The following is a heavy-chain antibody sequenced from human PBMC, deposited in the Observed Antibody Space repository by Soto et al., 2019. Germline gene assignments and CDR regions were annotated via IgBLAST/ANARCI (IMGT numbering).Heavy chain of an antibody. D-gene: IGHD3-3*01. J-gene: IGHJ5*01. Sequence: EVQLLESGGGLVQPGGSLRLSCAASGFTFSSYAMTWVRQAPGKGLEWVSGISGSGATTSYADSVKGRFTVSRDNSKSTLYLHMSSLRVEDSAVYHCAKLRXVXXSAYIWFEYWGQGTSVSVSS. CDR2: ISGSGATT. V-gene: IGHV3-23*01. CDR1: GFTFSSYA. CDR3: AKLRXVXXSAYIWFEY.